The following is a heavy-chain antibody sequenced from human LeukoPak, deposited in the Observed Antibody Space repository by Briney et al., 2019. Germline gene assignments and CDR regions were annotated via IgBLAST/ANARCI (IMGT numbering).Heavy chain of an antibody. CDR2: ISNDGVT. V-gene: IGHV3-53*01. CDR1: GFTVSSYY. J-gene: IGHJ4*02. CDR3: AGDKTTGGWYEFDY. Sequence: GGSLRLSCAVSGFTVSSYYMSWVRQAPGKGLGSVSVISNDGVTYYADSVKGRFTISRDNSKNTVYLQMNSLRTEDTAIYYCAGDKTTGGWYEFDYWGQGTLLTVSS. D-gene: IGHD6-19*01.